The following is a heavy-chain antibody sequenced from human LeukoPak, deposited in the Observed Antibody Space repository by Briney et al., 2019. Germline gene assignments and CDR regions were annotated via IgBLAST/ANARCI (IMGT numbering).Heavy chain of an antibody. D-gene: IGHD1-26*01. V-gene: IGHV3-30*03. CDR3: ARGHYSGSYPLHWFDP. J-gene: IGHJ5*02. Sequence: SGGSLRLSCAASGFTFRNYGMHWVRQAPGKGLEWVAVISYDGSNKYYTDSVKGRFTISRDNSKNTLYLQMNSLRAEDTAVYYCARGHYSGSYPLHWFDPWGQGTLVTVSS. CDR2: ISYDGSNK. CDR1: GFTFRNYG.